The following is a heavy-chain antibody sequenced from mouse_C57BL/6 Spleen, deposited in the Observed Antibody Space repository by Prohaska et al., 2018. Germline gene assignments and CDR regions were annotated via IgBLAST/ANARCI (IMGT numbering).Heavy chain of an antibody. CDR3: ARNWDRGFDY. Sequence: EVKLLQSGGGLVQPGGSLKLSCAASGIDFSRYWMSGVRRAPGKGLEWIGEINSDSSTINYAPSLKNIFIISRDNAKNTLYLQMSKVRSEDTALYDCARNWDRGFDYWGQGTTLTVSS. CDR1: GIDFSRYW. CDR2: INSDSSTI. V-gene: IGHV4-1*01. D-gene: IGHD4-1*01. J-gene: IGHJ2*01.